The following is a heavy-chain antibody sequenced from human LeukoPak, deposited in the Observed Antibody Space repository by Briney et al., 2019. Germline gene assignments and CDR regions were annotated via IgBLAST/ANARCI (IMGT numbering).Heavy chain of an antibody. D-gene: IGHD6-19*01. CDR1: GGSISSYY. J-gene: IGHJ4*02. V-gene: IGHV4-59*08. Sequence: SETLSLTCTVSGGSISSYYWSWIRQPPGKGLEWIGYIYYSGSTNYNPSLKSQVTISVDTSKNQFSLKLSSVTAADTAVYYCARLDGYSSGWYSEGGYFDYWGQGTLVTVSS. CDR3: ARLDGYSSGWYSEGGYFDY. CDR2: IYYSGST.